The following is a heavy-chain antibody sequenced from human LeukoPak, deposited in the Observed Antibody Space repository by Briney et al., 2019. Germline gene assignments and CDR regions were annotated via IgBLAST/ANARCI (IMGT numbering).Heavy chain of an antibody. CDR3: ARGHSYYYYGMDV. CDR2: INHSGST. V-gene: IGHV4-34*01. J-gene: IGHJ6*02. Sequence: SETLSLTCAVYGGSFSGYYWSWIRQPPGKGLEGIGEINHSGSTNYNPSLKSRVTISVDTSKNQFSLKLSSVTAADTAVYYCARGHSYYYYGMDVWGQGTTVTVSS. D-gene: IGHD1-26*01. CDR1: GGSFSGYY.